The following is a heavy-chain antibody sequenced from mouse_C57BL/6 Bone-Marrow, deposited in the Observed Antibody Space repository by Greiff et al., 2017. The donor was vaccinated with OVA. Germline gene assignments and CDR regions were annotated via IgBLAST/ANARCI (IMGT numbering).Heavy chain of an antibody. CDR2: IDPSDSYT. CDR3: AIPLAMDY. CDR1: GYTFTSYW. Sequence: QVQLQQPGAELVMPGASVKLSCKASGYTFTSYWMHWVKQRPGQGLEWIGEIDPSDSYTNYNQKFKGKSTLTVDKSSSTAYMQLSSLTSEDSAVYYCAIPLAMDYWGQGTSVTVSS. D-gene: IGHD5-1*01. V-gene: IGHV1-69*01. J-gene: IGHJ4*01.